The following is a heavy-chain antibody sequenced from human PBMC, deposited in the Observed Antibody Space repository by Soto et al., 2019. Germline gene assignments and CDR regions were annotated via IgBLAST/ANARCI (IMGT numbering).Heavy chain of an antibody. CDR1: GFTVSNNY. CDR2: IFSNGDT. D-gene: IGHD1-1*01. J-gene: IGHJ4*02. V-gene: IGHV3-66*01. CDR3: ARDGTYNWV. Sequence: ELHLVASGGGLVQPGGSLRLSCAASGFTVSNNYVRWVRQAPGKGLEWVSLIFSNGDTRYANSVKGRFNISRDSSSNTLYLQMNSLRVEDTAVYYCARDGTYNWVGGQGIHVTVSS.